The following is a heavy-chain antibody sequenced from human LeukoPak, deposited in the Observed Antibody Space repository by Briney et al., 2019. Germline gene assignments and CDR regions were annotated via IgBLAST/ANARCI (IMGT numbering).Heavy chain of an antibody. CDR2: IYTSGTT. V-gene: IGHV4-4*07. CDR1: GCSISNYY. J-gene: IGHJ4*02. CDR3: ARGENYYGSNGYPY. D-gene: IGHD3-22*01. Sequence: SETLSLTGTGSGCSISNYYWTWLRQPAGKGLEWIGRIYTSGTTNDNPSLNSVITMSLDTPKNQFSLKLTSVPAADTAVYFCARGENYYGSNGYPYWGQGTLVTVSS.